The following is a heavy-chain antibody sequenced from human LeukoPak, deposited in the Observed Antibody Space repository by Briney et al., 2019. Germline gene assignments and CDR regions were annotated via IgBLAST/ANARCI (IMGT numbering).Heavy chain of an antibody. CDR2: ISHAGST. D-gene: IGHD3-3*01. CDR1: GDSISSNNW. Sequence: SSETLSLTCTVSGDSISSNNWWNWVRQPPGKGLDWIGEISHAGSTKYNPYLKNRVTISKDDSKNQFSLKLSAVTAADTAVYYCARRGGSKIDYWGQGTLVTVSS. CDR3: ARRGGSKIDY. J-gene: IGHJ4*02. V-gene: IGHV4-4*02.